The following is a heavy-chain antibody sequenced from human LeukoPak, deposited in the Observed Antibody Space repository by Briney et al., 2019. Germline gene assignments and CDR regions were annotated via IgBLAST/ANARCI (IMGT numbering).Heavy chain of an antibody. Sequence: GGSLRLSCAASGFTFSSYAMSWVRQAPGKGLEWVSAISGSGGSTYYADAVKGRFTISRDNAKNSLYLQMNSLRAEDTAVYYCARPSPSGIYPRGVFDIWGQGTMVTVSS. CDR2: ISGSGGST. CDR3: ARPSPSGIYPRGVFDI. D-gene: IGHD1-26*01. J-gene: IGHJ3*02. CDR1: GFTFSSYA. V-gene: IGHV3-23*01.